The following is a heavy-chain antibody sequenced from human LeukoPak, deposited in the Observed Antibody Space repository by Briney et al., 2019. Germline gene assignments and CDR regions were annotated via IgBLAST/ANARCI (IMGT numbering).Heavy chain of an antibody. D-gene: IGHD4-17*01. Sequence: SETLSLTCTVSGASISRYYWSWIRQPPGEGLEWIGYMYYTGSTNYNPSLKSRVTISVDTSKNQFSLKLTSVTAAATAVYFCASHDYAEAPFDYWGQGALVTVSA. J-gene: IGHJ4*02. CDR2: MYYTGST. V-gene: IGHV4-59*08. CDR1: GASISRYY. CDR3: ASHDYAEAPFDY.